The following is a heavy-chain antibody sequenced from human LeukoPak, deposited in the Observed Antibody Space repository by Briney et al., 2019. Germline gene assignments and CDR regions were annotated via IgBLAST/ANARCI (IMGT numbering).Heavy chain of an antibody. J-gene: IGHJ4*02. CDR2: MYSVGST. V-gene: IGHV3-66*01. CDR1: GFTVSNNY. Sequence: GGSLRLSCAASGFTVSNNYMTWVRQPPGKGLEWVSVMYSVGSTYYADSVKGRFTISRDNSKNTLYLQMNTLRAEDTAVYYCAKDTGAAAGTRVPFDYWGQGTLVTVSS. D-gene: IGHD6-13*01. CDR3: AKDTGAAAGTRVPFDY.